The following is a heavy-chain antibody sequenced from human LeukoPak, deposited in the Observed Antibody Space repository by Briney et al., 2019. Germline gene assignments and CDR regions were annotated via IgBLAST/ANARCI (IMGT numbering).Heavy chain of an antibody. CDR3: AREKLEDDFWSGESFYYGMDV. CDR1: GYRFISYH. J-gene: IGHJ6*02. CDR2: FNPNSGDT. V-gene: IGHV1-2*02. Sequence: GASVKVSCKASGYRFISYHLHWVRQAPGQGPEWMGWFNPNSGDTKYAERFQGRVTMTGDTSISTAYMELSRLRSDDTAIYYCAREKLEDDFWSGESFYYGMDVWGQGTTVTVSS. D-gene: IGHD3-3*01.